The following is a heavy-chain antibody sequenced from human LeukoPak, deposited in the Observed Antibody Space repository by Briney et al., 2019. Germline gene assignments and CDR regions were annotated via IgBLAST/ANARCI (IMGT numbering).Heavy chain of an antibody. CDR3: ASRYYYGSGSYYREYYYGMDV. D-gene: IGHD3-10*01. V-gene: IGHV4-59*12. CDR1: GGSISSYY. CDR2: IYYSGST. Sequence: KPSETLSLTCTVSGGSISSYYWSWIRQPPGKGLEWIGYIYYSGSTNYNPSLKSRVTISVDTSKNQFSLKLSSVTAADTAVYYCASRYYYGSGSYYREYYYGMDVWGQGTTVTVSS. J-gene: IGHJ6*02.